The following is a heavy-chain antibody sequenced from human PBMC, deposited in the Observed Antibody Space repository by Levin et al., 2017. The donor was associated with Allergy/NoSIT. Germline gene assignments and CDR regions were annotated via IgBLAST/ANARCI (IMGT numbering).Heavy chain of an antibody. CDR3: VRRGYSSSWYYFDY. CDR1: FFPFLPSF. D-gene: IGHD6-13*01. J-gene: IGHJ4*02. Sequence: GESLKISCSSSFFPFLPSFLPFFLPSPVKGLMWVSRINGDGSTTNHADSVKGRFTIARDNAKNTLYLQMNSLRAEDTAVYYCVRRGYSSSWYYFDYWGQGTLVTVSS. CDR2: INGDGSTT. V-gene: IGHV3-74*01.